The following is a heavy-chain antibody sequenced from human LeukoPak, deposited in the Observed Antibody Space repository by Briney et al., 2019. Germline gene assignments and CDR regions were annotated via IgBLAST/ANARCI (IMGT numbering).Heavy chain of an antibody. V-gene: IGHV4-59*08. CDR2: IYYSGST. D-gene: IGHD3-22*01. J-gene: IGHJ4*02. CDR1: GGSISSYY. Sequence: SETLSLTCTVSGGSISSYYWSWIRQPPGRGLEWIGYIYYSGSTYYNPSLKSRVTISVDTSKNQFSLKLSSVTAADTAVYYCARLFGLYDSSGYYYTDYWGQGTLVTVSS. CDR3: ARLFGLYDSSGYYYTDY.